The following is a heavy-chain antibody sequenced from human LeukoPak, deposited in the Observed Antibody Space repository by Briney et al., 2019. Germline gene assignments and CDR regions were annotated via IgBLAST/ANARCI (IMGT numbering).Heavy chain of an antibody. J-gene: IGHJ4*02. CDR2: IYYSGST. Sequence: SETLSLTYTFSGGSISSYYWSWIRQPPRKGLEWIGYIYYSGSTNYNPSLESRVTISVDTSKNQFSLKLSSVTAADTAVYYCARHQADSSGYTFDYWGQGTLVTVSS. V-gene: IGHV4-59*08. CDR3: ARHQADSSGYTFDY. CDR1: GGSISSYY. D-gene: IGHD3-22*01.